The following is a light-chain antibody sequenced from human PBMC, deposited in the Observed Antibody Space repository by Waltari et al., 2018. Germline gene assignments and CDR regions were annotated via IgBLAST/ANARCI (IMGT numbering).Light chain of an antibody. V-gene: IGLV2-23*02. CDR3: SSYAGSSKGV. CDR2: AVS. J-gene: IGLJ2*01. Sequence: QSALTQPASVSGSPGQSITISCTGTSSHVGNSKPSPWYHPHPGKAPNLMIYAVSKRPSGVSDRFSGSKSGDMASLTISGLQPEDEAEYFCSSYAGSSKGVFGGGTKVTVL. CDR1: SSHVGNSKP.